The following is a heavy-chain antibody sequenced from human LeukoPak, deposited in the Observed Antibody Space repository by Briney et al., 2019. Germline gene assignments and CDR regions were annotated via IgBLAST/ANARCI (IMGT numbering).Heavy chain of an antibody. Sequence: QPGGSLRLSCSASGFTFSRYAVHWVRQAPGKGLEYVSAISSNGGSTYYADSVKGRFTISRDNSKNTLYLQMSSLRAEDTAVYYCVKDGGYSGYETFGYWGQGTLVTVSS. V-gene: IGHV3-64D*06. CDR2: ISSNGGST. CDR3: VKDGGYSGYETFGY. J-gene: IGHJ4*02. CDR1: GFTFSRYA. D-gene: IGHD5-12*01.